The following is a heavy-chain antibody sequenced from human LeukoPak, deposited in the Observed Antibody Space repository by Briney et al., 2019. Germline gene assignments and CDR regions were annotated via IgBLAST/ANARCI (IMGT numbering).Heavy chain of an antibody. D-gene: IGHD3-9*01. CDR3: ATMYYDILTGYYVYFDY. CDR2: IYYSGST. Sequence: SETLSLTCTVSGGSISSYYWSWLRQPPGKGLEWIGYIYYSGSTNYNPSLKSRVTISVDTSKNQFSLKLSSVTAADTAVYYCATMYYDILTGYYVYFDYWGPGTLVTVSS. V-gene: IGHV4-59*01. CDR1: GGSISSYY. J-gene: IGHJ4*02.